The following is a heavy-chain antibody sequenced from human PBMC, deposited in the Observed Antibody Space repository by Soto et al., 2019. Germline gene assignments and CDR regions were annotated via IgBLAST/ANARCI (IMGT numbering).Heavy chain of an antibody. J-gene: IGHJ6*02. D-gene: IGHD5-12*01. Sequence: GGSLRLSCAASGFTFSSYWMHWARQAPGKGLVWVSRINSDGSSTSYADSVKGRFTISRDNAKNTLYLQMNSLRAEGTVVYYFARDYSGYETDYYGMDVWGQGTTVTVSS. CDR3: ARDYSGYETDYYGMDV. CDR2: INSDGSST. CDR1: GFTFSSYW. V-gene: IGHV3-74*01.